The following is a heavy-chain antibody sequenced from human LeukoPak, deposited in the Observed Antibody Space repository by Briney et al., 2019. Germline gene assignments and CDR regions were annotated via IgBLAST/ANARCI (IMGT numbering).Heavy chain of an antibody. CDR3: ASVTTFLHYGMDV. D-gene: IGHD4-11*01. CDR2: IIPIFGTA. V-gene: IGHV1-69*13. CDR1: GGTFSSYA. J-gene: IGHJ6*02. Sequence: SVKVSCKASGGTFSSYAISWVRQAPGQGLEWMGGIIPIFGTANYAQKFQGRVTITADESTSTAYMELSSLRSEDTAVYYCASVTTFLHYGMDVWGQGTTVTVSS.